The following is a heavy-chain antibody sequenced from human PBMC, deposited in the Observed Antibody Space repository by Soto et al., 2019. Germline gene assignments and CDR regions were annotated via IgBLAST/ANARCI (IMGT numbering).Heavy chain of an antibody. J-gene: IGHJ6*02. V-gene: IGHV3-7*03. D-gene: IGHD3-22*01. CDR3: ARDRVYYDSSGYYYRDYYGMDV. Sequence: PGGSLRLSCAASGFTFSSYWMSWGRQAPGKGLEWVANIKQDGSEKYYVDSVKGRFTISRDNAKNSLYLQMNSLRAEDTAVYYCARDRVYYDSSGYYYRDYYGMDVWGQGTTVTVS. CDR1: GFTFSSYW. CDR2: IKQDGSEK.